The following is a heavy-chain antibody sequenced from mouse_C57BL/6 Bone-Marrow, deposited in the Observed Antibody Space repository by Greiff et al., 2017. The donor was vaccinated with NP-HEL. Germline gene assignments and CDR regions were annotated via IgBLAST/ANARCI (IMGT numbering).Heavy chain of an antibody. CDR3: APLLRHGAMDY. D-gene: IGHD1-2*01. V-gene: IGHV1-61*01. CDR2: IYPSDSET. Sequence: QVHVKQPGAELVRPGSSVKLSCKASGYTFTSYWMDWVKQRPGQGLEWIGNIYPSDSETHYNQKFKDKATLTVDKSSSTAYMQLSSLTSEDSAVYYCAPLLRHGAMDYWGQGTSVTVSS. J-gene: IGHJ4*01. CDR1: GYTFTSYW.